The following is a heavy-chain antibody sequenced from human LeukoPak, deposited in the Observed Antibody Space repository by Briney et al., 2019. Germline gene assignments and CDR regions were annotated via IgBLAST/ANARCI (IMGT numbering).Heavy chain of an antibody. V-gene: IGHV4-30-4*08. Sequence: SQTLSLTCTVSGGSISSGDYYWSWIRQPPGKGLEWIGYIYYSGSTYYNPSLKSRVTISVDTSKNQFSLKLSSVTAADTAVYYCASVAAAGYYYYYYMDVWGKGTTVTVSS. J-gene: IGHJ6*03. CDR2: IYYSGST. CDR1: GGSISSGDYY. CDR3: ASVAAAGYYYYYYMDV. D-gene: IGHD6-13*01.